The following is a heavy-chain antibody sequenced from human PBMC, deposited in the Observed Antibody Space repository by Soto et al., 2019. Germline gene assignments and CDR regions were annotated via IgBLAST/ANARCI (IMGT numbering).Heavy chain of an antibody. CDR1: DFTVSNNY. CDR2: IYSGGRT. D-gene: IGHD2-21*02. Sequence: PGGSLRLSSAASDFTVSNNYMSWVRQAPGKGLEWVSLIYSGGRTSYADSVKGRFTISRDNSKNTLYLQMNSLRDADTAIYYCASRPGGDHPYFDYWGQGTQVTVSS. V-gene: IGHV3-53*01. CDR3: ASRPGGDHPYFDY. J-gene: IGHJ4*02.